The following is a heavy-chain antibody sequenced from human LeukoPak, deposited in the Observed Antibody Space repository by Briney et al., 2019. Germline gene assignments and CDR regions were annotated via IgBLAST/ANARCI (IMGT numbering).Heavy chain of an antibody. CDR1: GFSFSNFW. J-gene: IGHJ4*02. D-gene: IGHD6-13*01. V-gene: IGHV3-7*01. Sequence: GGSLRLSCAASGFSFSNFWMSWVRQAPGKGLEWVANIKQDGSEKSYVDSVKGRFTISRDNAENSLYLQMNSLRVEDTAVYYCARYPRCGNSWYCLDYWGQGTLVTVSS. CDR3: ARYPRCGNSWYCLDY. CDR2: IKQDGSEK.